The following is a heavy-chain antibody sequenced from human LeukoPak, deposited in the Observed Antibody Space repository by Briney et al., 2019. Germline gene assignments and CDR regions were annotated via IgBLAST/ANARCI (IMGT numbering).Heavy chain of an antibody. V-gene: IGHV3-33*06. CDR3: AKSHRPVITMIRGSPDWFDP. CDR1: GFTFSSYG. D-gene: IGHD3-10*01. CDR2: IWYDGSNK. J-gene: IGHJ5*02. Sequence: GGSLRLSCAASGFTFSSYGMHWVRQAPGKGLEWVAVIWYDGSNKYYADSVKGRFTISRDNSKNTLYLQMNSLRAEDTAVYYCAKSHRPVITMIRGSPDWFDPWGQGTLVTVSS.